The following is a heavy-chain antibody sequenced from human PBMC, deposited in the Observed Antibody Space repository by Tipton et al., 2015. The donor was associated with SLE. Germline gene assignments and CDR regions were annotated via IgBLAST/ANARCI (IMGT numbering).Heavy chain of an antibody. CDR3: ARDRDIVLEPVPIQPAFDI. CDR1: GGSITTRSYY. V-gene: IGHV4-39*07. J-gene: IGHJ3*02. Sequence: TLSLTCIVSGGSITTRSYYWGWIRQPPGKGLEWIASISYSGATYYNPSLKSRVIISLDTSRNHFSLKLTSVTAADTVVYFCARDRDIVLEPVPIQPAFDIWGQGTTVTVSS. D-gene: IGHD2-8*02. CDR2: ISYSGAT.